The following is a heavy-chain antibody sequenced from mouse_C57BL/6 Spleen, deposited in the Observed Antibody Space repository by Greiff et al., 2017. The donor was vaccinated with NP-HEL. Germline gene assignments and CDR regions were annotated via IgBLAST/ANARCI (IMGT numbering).Heavy chain of an antibody. Sequence: QVQLQQPGAELVKPGASVKLSCKASGYTFTSYWMQWVKQRPGQGLEWIGEIDPSDSYTNYNQKFKGKATLTVDTSSSTAYMQLSSLTSEDSAVYYCARKGPPWYFDVWGTGTTVTVSS. CDR3: ARKGPPWYFDV. D-gene: IGHD3-3*01. CDR2: IDPSDSYT. J-gene: IGHJ1*03. V-gene: IGHV1-50*01. CDR1: GYTFTSYW.